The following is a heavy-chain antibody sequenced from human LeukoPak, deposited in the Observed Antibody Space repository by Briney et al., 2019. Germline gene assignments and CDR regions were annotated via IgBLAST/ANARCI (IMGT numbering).Heavy chain of an antibody. CDR1: GFTFSGSA. CDR2: IRSKANSYAT. J-gene: IGHJ4*02. CDR3: TRGDEFPFDY. V-gene: IGHV3-73*01. D-gene: IGHD1-26*01. Sequence: GGSLRLSCAASGFTFSGSAMHWVRQASGKGLEWVGRIRSKANSYATAYAASVKGRFTISRDDSKNTAYLQMNSLKTEDTAAYYCTRGDEFPFDYWGQGTLVTVSS.